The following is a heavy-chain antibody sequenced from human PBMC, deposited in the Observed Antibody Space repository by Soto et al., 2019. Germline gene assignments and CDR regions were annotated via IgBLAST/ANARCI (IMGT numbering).Heavy chain of an antibody. J-gene: IGHJ3*02. Sequence: GESLKISCKGSGYSFTSYWISWVRPMPGKGLEWMGRINPSDSYTNYSPSFQGHVTISADKSISTAYLQWSSLKASDTAMYYCATPSPYSSSPRGAFDIWGQGTMVTVSS. CDR2: INPSDSYT. CDR1: GYSFTSYW. CDR3: ATPSPYSSSPRGAFDI. V-gene: IGHV5-10-1*01. D-gene: IGHD6-6*01.